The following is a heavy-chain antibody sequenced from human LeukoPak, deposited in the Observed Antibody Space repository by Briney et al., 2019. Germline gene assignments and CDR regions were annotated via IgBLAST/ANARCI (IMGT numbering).Heavy chain of an antibody. D-gene: IGHD6-13*01. Sequence: PGGSLRLSCAASGFTFSGSWMHWVRQAPGKGLVWVSSIIGDGSLIHYADSVKGRFTVSRDNAKNTLYLQMNSLRAEDTAVYYCAKDMAAGAFDIWGQGTMVTVSS. V-gene: IGHV3-74*01. CDR1: GFTFSGSW. J-gene: IGHJ3*02. CDR3: AKDMAAGAFDI. CDR2: IIGDGSLI.